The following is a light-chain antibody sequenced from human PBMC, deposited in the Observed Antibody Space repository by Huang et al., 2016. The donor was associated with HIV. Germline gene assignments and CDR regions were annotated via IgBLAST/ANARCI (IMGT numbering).Light chain of an antibody. CDR1: QSVSTN. V-gene: IGKV3-15*01. Sequence: DIVMTQSPATLSVSPGERVTLSCRTSQSVSTNLAWYQQKPGQAPRLLIYGTSTRATEIPARFSGSGSGTEFTLTISSLQSEDFAVYSCQHYKTFGRGTKLEIK. CDR2: GTS. J-gene: IGKJ2*01. CDR3: QHYKT.